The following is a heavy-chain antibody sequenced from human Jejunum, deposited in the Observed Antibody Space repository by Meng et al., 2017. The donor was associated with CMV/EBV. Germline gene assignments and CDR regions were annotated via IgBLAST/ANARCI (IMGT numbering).Heavy chain of an antibody. CDR2: IRDDGSIK. Sequence: ASGFSFNKYVMHWVRQAPGKGLEWVAFIRDDGSIKYYAESVKARFTISRDNSKTTLYLQMNNLRPEDTALYHCAKVTSGSWGYFDSWGQGTLVTVSS. J-gene: IGHJ4*02. CDR3: AKVTSGSWGYFDS. D-gene: IGHD3-16*01. CDR1: GFSFNKYV. V-gene: IGHV3-30*02.